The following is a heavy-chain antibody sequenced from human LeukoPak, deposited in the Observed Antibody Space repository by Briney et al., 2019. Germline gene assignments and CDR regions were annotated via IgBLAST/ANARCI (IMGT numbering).Heavy chain of an antibody. V-gene: IGHV1-2*02. J-gene: IGHJ5*02. CDR2: INPNSGGT. CDR1: GYTFTGYY. D-gene: IGHD2-15*01. CDR3: ARGVVGRGNWFDP. Sequence: ASVKVSCKASGYTFTGYYMHWVRQAPGQGLEWVGWINPNSGGTNYAQKFQGRVTMTRDTSISTAYMALSRLRSDDTAVYYCARGVVGRGNWFDPWGQGTLVTVSS.